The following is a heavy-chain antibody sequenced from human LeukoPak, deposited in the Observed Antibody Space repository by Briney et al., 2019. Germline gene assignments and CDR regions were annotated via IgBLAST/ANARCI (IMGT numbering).Heavy chain of an antibody. J-gene: IGHJ4*02. Sequence: ASVKVSCKASGYTFTKYGISWVRQAPGQGLEWMGWIHVYNGNTNYAQKFQDRVTLTTDTSTSTAYMELWSLRSDDTAVYYCAGDFDYVPDYWGQGTLLTVSS. CDR1: GYTFTKYG. D-gene: IGHD3-16*01. CDR2: IHVYNGNT. V-gene: IGHV1-18*01. CDR3: AGDFDYVPDY.